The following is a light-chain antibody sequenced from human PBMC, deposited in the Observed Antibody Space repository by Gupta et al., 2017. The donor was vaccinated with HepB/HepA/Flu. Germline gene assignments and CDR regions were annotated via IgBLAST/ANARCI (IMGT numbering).Light chain of an antibody. CDR3: QQDNNSPIT. V-gene: IGKV1-5*03. CDR2: KAS. CDR1: QSLNSR. Sequence: DIQMTQSPSTLSASVGDRVTITCRASQSLNSRLAWYQQKPGRAPKFLIYKASTLESGVPTRFSGSGSGTEFTLTISSLQPDDFATYYCQQDNNSPITFGGGTKVEIK. J-gene: IGKJ4*01.